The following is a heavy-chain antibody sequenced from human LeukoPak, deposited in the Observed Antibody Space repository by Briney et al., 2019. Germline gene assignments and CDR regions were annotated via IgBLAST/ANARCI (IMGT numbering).Heavy chain of an antibody. CDR3: ARDDCSGGSCYSD. CDR2: IYYSGST. V-gene: IGHV4-31*03. Sequence: MPSETLSPTCTVSGGSISSGGYYWSWIRQHPGKGLEWIGYIYYSGSTYYNPSLKSRVTISVDTSKNQFSLKLSSVTAADTAVYYCARDDCSGGSCYSDWGQGTLVTVSS. D-gene: IGHD2-15*01. J-gene: IGHJ4*02. CDR1: GGSISSGGYY.